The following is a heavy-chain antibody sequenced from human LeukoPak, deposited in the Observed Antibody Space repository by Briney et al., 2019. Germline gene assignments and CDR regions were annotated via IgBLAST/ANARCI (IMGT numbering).Heavy chain of an antibody. D-gene: IGHD3-3*01. J-gene: IGHJ6*02. CDR3: ASEGAHYDFWSGYRPYYYYGMDV. CDR1: GFTFSSYG. Sequence: GGSLRLSCAASGFTFSSYGMHWVRQAPGKGLEWVSYISSSSSTIYYADSVKGRFTISRDNAKNSLYLQMNSLRAEDTAVYYCASEGAHYDFWSGYRPYYYYGMDVWGQGTTVTVSS. V-gene: IGHV3-48*01. CDR2: ISSSSSTI.